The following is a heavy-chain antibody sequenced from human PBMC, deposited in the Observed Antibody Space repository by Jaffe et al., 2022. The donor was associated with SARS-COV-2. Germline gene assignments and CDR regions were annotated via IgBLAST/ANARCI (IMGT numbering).Heavy chain of an antibody. V-gene: IGHV4-39*02. D-gene: IGHD2-8*01. Sequence: QLQLQESGPGLVKPSETLSLTCTVSGGSISSSSYYWGWIRQPPGKGLEWIGSIYYSGSTYYNPSLKSRVTISVDTSKNQFSLKLSSVTAADTAVYYCARESGVRGVCYTWGQGTLVTVSS. CDR3: ARESGVRGVCYT. J-gene: IGHJ4*02. CDR1: GGSISSSSYY. CDR2: IYYSGST.